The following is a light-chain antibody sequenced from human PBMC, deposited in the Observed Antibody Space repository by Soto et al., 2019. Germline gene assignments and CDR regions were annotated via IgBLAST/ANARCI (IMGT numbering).Light chain of an antibody. Sequence: EIVMTQSPATLSVSPVERATLACWASQSVSSNLAWYQPKPGQAPMLLIYGASNRATGIPDRFSGSGSGADFTLTINRLEPEDFAVYYCQQFETFGGGTKVDIK. CDR1: QSVSSN. V-gene: IGKV3D-15*01. CDR2: GAS. J-gene: IGKJ4*01. CDR3: QQFET.